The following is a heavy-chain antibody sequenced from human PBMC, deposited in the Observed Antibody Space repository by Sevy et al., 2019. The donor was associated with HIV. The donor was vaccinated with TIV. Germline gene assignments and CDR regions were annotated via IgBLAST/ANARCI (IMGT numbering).Heavy chain of an antibody. D-gene: IGHD3-22*01. CDR2: ISWNSGSI. Sequence: GGSLRLSCAASGFTFDDYAMHWVRQAPGKGLEWVSGISWNSGSIGYADSVKGRFTISRDNAKNSLYLQMNRLRAEDTALYYCAKALDSSGYLVLDYWGQGTLVTVSS. CDR1: GFTFDDYA. V-gene: IGHV3-9*01. J-gene: IGHJ4*02. CDR3: AKALDSSGYLVLDY.